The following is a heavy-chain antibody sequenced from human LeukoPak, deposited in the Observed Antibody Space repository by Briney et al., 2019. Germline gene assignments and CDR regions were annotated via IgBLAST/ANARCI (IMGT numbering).Heavy chain of an antibody. J-gene: IGHJ4*02. V-gene: IGHV3-23*01. CDR2: LSASGGLT. D-gene: IGHD3-16*01. CDR3: ASAPNWYYHNLGGPPHFDY. CDR1: GFTFSSYS. Sequence: PGGSLRLSCAASGFTFSSYSMDWVRQAPGKGLEWVSGLSASGGLTYYADTVKGRFTISRDNSKNTLYLQMNSLRAEDTAVYYCASAPNWYYHNLGGPPHFDYWGQGTLVTVSS.